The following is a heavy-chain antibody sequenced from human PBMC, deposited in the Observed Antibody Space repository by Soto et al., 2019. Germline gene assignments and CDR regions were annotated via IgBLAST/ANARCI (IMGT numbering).Heavy chain of an antibody. CDR2: IYSGGST. Sequence: SLRLSCAASGFPVSSNYMSWVRQAPGKGLEWVSVIYSGGSTYYADSVKGRFTISRDNSKDTLYLQMNSLRAEDTAVYYCARGGGYDYYYYGMDVWGQGTTVTVSS. CDR3: ARGGGYDYYYYGMDV. D-gene: IGHD3-22*01. CDR1: GFPVSSNY. J-gene: IGHJ6*02. V-gene: IGHV3-53*01.